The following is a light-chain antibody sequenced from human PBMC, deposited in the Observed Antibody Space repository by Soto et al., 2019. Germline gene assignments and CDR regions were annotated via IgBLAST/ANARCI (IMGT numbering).Light chain of an antibody. CDR3: QHYHSYSEA. J-gene: IGKJ1*01. Sequence: IQMTQSPSTLSASVGERVTITCRASQSISSWLAWYQQKPGKAPKLLIYDASSLESGVPSRSSGSGSGTEFTLTISSLQPDDFATYYCQHYHSYSEAFGQGTKVDIK. V-gene: IGKV1-5*01. CDR1: QSISSW. CDR2: DAS.